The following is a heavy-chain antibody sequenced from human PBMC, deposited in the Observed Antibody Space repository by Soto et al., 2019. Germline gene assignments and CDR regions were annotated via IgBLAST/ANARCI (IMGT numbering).Heavy chain of an antibody. CDR2: ISINGNS. J-gene: IGHJ4*02. D-gene: IGHD1-7*01. CDR3: ARESGDNWTYEVD. Sequence: QVQVKESGPGLVKPSENLSLTCTVSGGSITDYSWSWMRQSAGKGLEWLGRISINGNSHYHPSPKSRVTMSIETSQNQFSLNLRSVTAADTAVYYCARESGDNWTYEVDWGQGTLVTVSS. CDR1: GGSITDYS. V-gene: IGHV4-4*07.